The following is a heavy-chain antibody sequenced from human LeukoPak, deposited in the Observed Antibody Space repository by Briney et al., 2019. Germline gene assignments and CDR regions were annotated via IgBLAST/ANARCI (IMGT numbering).Heavy chain of an antibody. V-gene: IGHV1-69*05. CDR1: GGTFSSYA. Sequence: GSSVKVSCKASGGTFSSYAISWVRQAPGQGLEWMGRIIPILGNANYAQRFQGRVTITTDESTSTAYMELSSLRSEDTAVYYCARDNVDTAMVNWFDPWGQGTLVTVSS. D-gene: IGHD5-18*01. J-gene: IGHJ5*02. CDR3: ARDNVDTAMVNWFDP. CDR2: IIPILGNA.